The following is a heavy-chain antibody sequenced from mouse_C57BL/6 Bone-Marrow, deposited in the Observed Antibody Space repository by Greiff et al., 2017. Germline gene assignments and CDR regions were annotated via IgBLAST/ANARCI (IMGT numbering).Heavy chain of an antibody. D-gene: IGHD1-1*01. CDR1: GYTFTDYN. J-gene: IGHJ2*01. CDR3: ARSGYYGSVDY. CDR2: INPNNGGT. Sequence: SGPELVKPGASVKMSCKASGYTFTDYNMHWVKQSHGKSLEWIGYINPNNGGTSYNQKFKGKATLTVTKSSSTAYMELRSLTSEDSAVYYCARSGYYGSVDYWGQGTTLTVSS. V-gene: IGHV1-22*01.